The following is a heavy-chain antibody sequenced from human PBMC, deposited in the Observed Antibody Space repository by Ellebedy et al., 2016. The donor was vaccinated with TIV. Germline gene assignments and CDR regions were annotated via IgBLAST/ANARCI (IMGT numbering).Heavy chain of an antibody. J-gene: IGHJ4*02. CDR3: ARDRGYDTFDY. CDR2: TKEDGSER. CDR1: GFPISNFW. Sequence: GESLKISCAASGFPISNFWMAWVRQAPGKGLQWVGNTKEDGSERYYVDSVRGRFNISRDNTKNSLYLEMNSLRVEDTAVYYCARDRGYDTFDYWGQGILVTVSS. V-gene: IGHV3-7*01. D-gene: IGHD5-12*01.